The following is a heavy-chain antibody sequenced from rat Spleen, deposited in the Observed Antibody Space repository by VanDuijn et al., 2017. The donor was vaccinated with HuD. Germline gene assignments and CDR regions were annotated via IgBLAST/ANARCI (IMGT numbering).Heavy chain of an antibody. V-gene: IGHV2-1*01. D-gene: IGHD1-11*01. CDR3: ARTYGGYTSHWFAY. Sequence: VQLVESGGGLVQPGGSLKLSCAASGFTFSDYFMAWVRQAPTKGLEWMGGIWGDGSTNYNSALKNRLNISRDTSKSQVFLKMNSLQTEDTAIYFCARTYGGYTSHWFAYWGQGTLVTVSS. J-gene: IGHJ3*01. CDR2: IWGDGST. CDR1: GFTFSDYF.